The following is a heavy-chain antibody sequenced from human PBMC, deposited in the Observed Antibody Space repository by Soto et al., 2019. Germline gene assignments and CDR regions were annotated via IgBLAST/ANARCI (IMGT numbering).Heavy chain of an antibody. Sequence: QVPLQESGPGLVKPSETLSLTCTVSGGSINNYYWSWIRQPPGKGLEWIGYSHHSGSTNYNPSLGSRFTIXVXTXXTQVSLILNSVTAAATAVYYCARATRASGSPTFDSWGQGPLVTVSS. CDR3: ARATRASGSPTFDS. J-gene: IGHJ4*02. CDR1: GGSINNYY. V-gene: IGHV4-59*01. D-gene: IGHD3-10*01. CDR2: SHHSGST.